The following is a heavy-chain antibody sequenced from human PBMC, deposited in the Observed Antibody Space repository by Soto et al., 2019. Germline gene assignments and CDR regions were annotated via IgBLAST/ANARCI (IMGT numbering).Heavy chain of an antibody. Sequence: QVHLVQSGGEVRQPGASVKVSCEASGYIFINYGLSWVRQAPGQGLEWIGWISPYNENTNLAQKFQGRVTMTTDTSTITAYMELRSLRSDDTALYYCAREREAKYYDSSGSALDYWGQGTLVTVSS. CDR2: ISPYNENT. CDR3: AREREAKYYDSSGSALDY. V-gene: IGHV1-18*04. D-gene: IGHD3-22*01. J-gene: IGHJ4*02. CDR1: GYIFINYG.